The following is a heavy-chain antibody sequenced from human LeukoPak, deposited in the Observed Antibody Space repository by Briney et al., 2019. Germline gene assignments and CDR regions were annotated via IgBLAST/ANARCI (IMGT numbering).Heavy chain of an antibody. D-gene: IGHD6-13*01. J-gene: IGHJ4*02. CDR3: ARDNSAAGATSRGDPHGY. V-gene: IGHV1-18*01. Sequence: AAVKVSSKHSRYTLTSYGISWVRQAPGQGREWMGWICAYNGNTNYAQKLQGRVTMTTDTSTSTAYMELRSLRSDDTAVYYCARDNSAAGATSRGDPHGYWGQGTLVTVSS. CDR2: ICAYNGNT. CDR1: RYTLTSYG.